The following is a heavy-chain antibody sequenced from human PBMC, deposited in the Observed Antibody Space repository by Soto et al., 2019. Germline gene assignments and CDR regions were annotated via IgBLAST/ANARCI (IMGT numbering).Heavy chain of an antibody. CDR2: ISWNSGSI. J-gene: IGHJ4*02. D-gene: IGHD3-22*01. CDR3: AKDPHYYDSSGHFDY. Sequence: PGGSLRLSCAASGFTFDDYAMHWVRQAPGKGLEWVSGISWNSGSIGYADSAKGRFTISRDNAKNSLYLQMNSLRAEDTALYYCAKDPHYYDSSGHFDYWGQGTLVTVSS. CDR1: GFTFDDYA. V-gene: IGHV3-9*01.